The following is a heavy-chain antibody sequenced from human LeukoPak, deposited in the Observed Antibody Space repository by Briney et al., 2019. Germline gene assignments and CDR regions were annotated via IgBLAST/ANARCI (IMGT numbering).Heavy chain of an antibody. D-gene: IGHD3-9*01. CDR2: IYYSGST. J-gene: IGHJ5*02. Sequence: PSETLSLTCTVSGGSISSYYWSWVRQPPGKGLEWMGYIYYSGSTKYNPSLKNGGTILVDKNKKQLSLKLRCGIAADTAVYYCASLEIYDFLTGYPIGVENWFDLWGQGTLVTVSS. CDR1: GGSISSYY. CDR3: ASLEIYDFLTGYPIGVENWFDL. V-gene: IGHV4-59*08.